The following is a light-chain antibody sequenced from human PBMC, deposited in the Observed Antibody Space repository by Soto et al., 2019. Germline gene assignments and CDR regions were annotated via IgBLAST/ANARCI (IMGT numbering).Light chain of an antibody. J-gene: IGLJ2*01. CDR1: SSDVGGYNY. Sequence: QSALTQPASVSGSPGQSITISCTGTSSDVGGYNYVSWYQQHPGKVPKLMIYEVTNRPSGVSNRFSGSKSGNTASLTISGLQAEDEADYYCSSYTSISSHVVFGGGTKLTVL. CDR2: EVT. V-gene: IGLV2-14*01. CDR3: SSYTSISSHVV.